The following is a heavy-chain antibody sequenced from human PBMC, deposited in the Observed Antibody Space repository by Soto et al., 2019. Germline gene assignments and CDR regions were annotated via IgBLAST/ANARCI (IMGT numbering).Heavy chain of an antibody. CDR1: GDNDASNRAT. V-gene: IGHV6-1*01. Sequence: SLTCVISGDNDASNRATWNWVRQSPSRGLEWLGRTYYRSKWKNDYALSVNSRITINPDTSKNQLSLQLSSVTPDDTAIYYCVRGVDRSFHYWGQGPMGTAPQ. CDR2: TYYRSKWKN. CDR3: VRGVDRSFHY. J-gene: IGHJ4*02.